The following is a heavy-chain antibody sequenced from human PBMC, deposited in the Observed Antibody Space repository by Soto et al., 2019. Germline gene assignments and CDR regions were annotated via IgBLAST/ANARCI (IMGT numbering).Heavy chain of an antibody. Sequence: EVQLVESGGGFVKPGESLRLSCAASGFTFNSAPMSWVRQAPGKGLEWVGRIKPNTDGGAIDYPAPVKGRFTISRDDSXXXXXXXXXXXXXXXXXXXXXXTPAIPVDGTQPFNYWGQGALVTVSS. V-gene: IGHV3-15*01. CDR2: IKPNTDGGAI. D-gene: IGHD6-19*01. J-gene: IGHJ4*02. CDR1: GFTFNSAP. CDR3: XTPAIPVDGTQPFNY.